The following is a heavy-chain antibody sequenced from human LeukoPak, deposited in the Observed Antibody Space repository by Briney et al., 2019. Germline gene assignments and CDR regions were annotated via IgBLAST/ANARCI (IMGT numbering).Heavy chain of an antibody. CDR3: SGAVAGIYYYGRDV. Sequence: PGGSLRLSCAASGFTFSSYAMHWVRQAPGKGLEWVAVISYDGSNKYYADSVKGRFTISRDNSKNTLYLQMNSLRAEDTAVYYFSGAVAGIYYYGRDVGGQGTTVTVSS. J-gene: IGHJ6*02. CDR1: GFTFSSYA. D-gene: IGHD6-19*01. V-gene: IGHV3-30-3*01. CDR2: ISYDGSNK.